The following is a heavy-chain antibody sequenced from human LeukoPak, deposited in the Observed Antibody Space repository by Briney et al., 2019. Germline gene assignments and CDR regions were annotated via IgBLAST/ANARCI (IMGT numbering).Heavy chain of an antibody. D-gene: IGHD4-17*01. CDR3: ARGRGYGVSGFDP. CDR2: ISSDGGDT. Sequence: GGSLRLSCAASGFTFSPYAMHWVRQAPGKGLVWVSRISSDGGDTSYADSVKGRFTISRDNAKNTLYLQMNSLRVEDTAVYYCARGRGYGVSGFDPWGQGTQVTVSS. J-gene: IGHJ5*02. CDR1: GFTFSPYA. V-gene: IGHV3-74*01.